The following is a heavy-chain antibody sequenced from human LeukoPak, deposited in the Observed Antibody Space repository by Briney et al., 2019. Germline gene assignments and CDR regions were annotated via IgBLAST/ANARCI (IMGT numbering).Heavy chain of an antibody. V-gene: IGHV3-23*01. CDR1: GFTFSSYA. D-gene: IGHD2-15*01. CDR2: ISGSGGST. J-gene: IGHJ6*02. CDR3: AKGGYCSGGSCYSGYYYYGMDV. Sequence: GGSLRLSCAASGFTFSSYAMSWVRQAPGKGLEWVSAISGSGGSTYYADSVKGRFTISGDNSKNTLYLQMNSLRAEDTAVYYCAKGGYCSGGSCYSGYYYYGMDVWGQGTTVTVSS.